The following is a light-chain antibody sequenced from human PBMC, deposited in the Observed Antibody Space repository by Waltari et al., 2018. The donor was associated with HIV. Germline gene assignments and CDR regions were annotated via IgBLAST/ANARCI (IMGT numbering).Light chain of an antibody. CDR2: GTS. CDR3: QSYDSNLRGNYV. V-gene: IGLV1-40*01. Sequence: QSALTQPPSVSGARGQRVTILCNIRAGYAVHWSHQFPGAAPKLLIFGTSTRPPGVPDRFSASKAGTSASRAISGLQAENEADYYCQSYDSNLRGNYVFGTGTKVTVL. J-gene: IGLJ1*01. CDR1: NIRAGYA.